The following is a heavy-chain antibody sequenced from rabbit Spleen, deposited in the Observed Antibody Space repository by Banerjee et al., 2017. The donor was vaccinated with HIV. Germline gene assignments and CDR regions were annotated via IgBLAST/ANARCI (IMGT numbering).Heavy chain of an antibody. CDR1: GFSFSSGYW. CDR3: ARGSATMTMVITGYYFNL. V-gene: IGHV1S40*01. CDR2: IWSRNGVT. D-gene: IGHD2-1*01. J-gene: IGHJ4*01. Sequence: QSLEESGGDLVKPGASLTLTCTASGFSFSSGYWVCWVRQAPGKGLELVACIWSRNGVTYYASWAKGRFTISKTSSTTVTLRMTSLTGADTATYFCARGSATMTMVITGYYFNLWGQGTSSPS.